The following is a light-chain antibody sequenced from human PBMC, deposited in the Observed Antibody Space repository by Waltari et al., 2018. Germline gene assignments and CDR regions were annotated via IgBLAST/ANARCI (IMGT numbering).Light chain of an antibody. CDR2: WAS. J-gene: IGKJ1*01. CDR1: KSVLYSSNNKNY. V-gene: IGKV4-1*01. CDR3: HQYYSTLWT. Sequence: DIVMTQSPDSLAVSLGERATINCKSSKSVLYSSNNKNYLAWSQQKPGQPPKLLIYWASTRESGVADRFSGSGSGTDFTRTISILQAEYVAVYYCHQYYSTLWTFGQGAKVEIK.